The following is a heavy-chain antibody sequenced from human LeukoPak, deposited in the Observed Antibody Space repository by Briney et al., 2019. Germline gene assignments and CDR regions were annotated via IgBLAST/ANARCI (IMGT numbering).Heavy chain of an antibody. CDR2: ISGSGGST. Sequence: GGSLRLSCAASGFTFSSYAMSWVRQAPGKGLEWVSAISGSGGSTYYADSVKGRFTISRDNAKNPLYLQMNSLRAEDTAVYYCARDALDAFDIWGQGTMVTVSS. CDR1: GFTFSSYA. J-gene: IGHJ3*02. CDR3: ARDALDAFDI. V-gene: IGHV3-23*01.